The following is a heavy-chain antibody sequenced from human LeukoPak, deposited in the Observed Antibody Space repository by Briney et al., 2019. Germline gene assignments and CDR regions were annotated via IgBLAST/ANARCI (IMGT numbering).Heavy chain of an antibody. CDR2: IYYSGST. J-gene: IGHJ4*02. Sequence: SETLSLTCTVSGGSISSYYWSWLRQPPGKGLEWVGYIYYSGSTNYNPSLKSRVTISVDRSKNQFSLKLSSVTAADTAVYYCARAHPSYGSGNFDYWGQGTLVTVSS. D-gene: IGHD3-10*01. CDR3: ARAHPSYGSGNFDY. V-gene: IGHV4-59*12. CDR1: GGSISSYY.